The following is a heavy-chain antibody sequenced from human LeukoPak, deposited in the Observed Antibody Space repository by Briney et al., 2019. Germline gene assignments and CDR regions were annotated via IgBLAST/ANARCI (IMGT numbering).Heavy chain of an antibody. V-gene: IGHV4-39*01. CDR1: GGSISSSSYY. J-gene: IGHJ4*02. CDR3: ARRRANDYVWGSYRSVDYFDY. D-gene: IGHD3-16*02. Sequence: SETLSLTCTVSGGSISSSSYYWGWIRQPPGKGLEWIGSIYYSGSTYYNPSLKSRVTISVDTSKNQFSLKLSSVTAADTAVYYCARRRANDYVWGSYRSVDYFDYWGQGTLVTVSS. CDR2: IYYSGST.